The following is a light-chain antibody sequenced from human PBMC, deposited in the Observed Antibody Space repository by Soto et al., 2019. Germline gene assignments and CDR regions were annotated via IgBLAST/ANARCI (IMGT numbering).Light chain of an antibody. CDR2: AAS. Sequence: DIQMTQSPSSLSASVGDRVTITCRASQSIISYLNWYQQKPGKAPKLLIYAASSLQSGVPSRFSGSGSGTDFTLTISSLQPEDFATYYCQPSYSTPRTFGQGTKVDIK. CDR3: QPSYSTPRT. J-gene: IGKJ1*01. V-gene: IGKV1-39*01. CDR1: QSIISY.